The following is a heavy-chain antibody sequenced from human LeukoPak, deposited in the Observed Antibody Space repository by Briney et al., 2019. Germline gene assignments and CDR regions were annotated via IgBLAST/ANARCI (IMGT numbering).Heavy chain of an antibody. CDR3: AKDKGDFWSGHHY. CDR2: ITGSGGST. CDR1: GFTFSSYG. Sequence: GGSLRLSCAASGFTFSSYGMHWVRQAPGKGLEWVSSITGSGGSTYYADSVKGRFTISRDNSKNTLYLQMSSLRAEDTAVYYCAKDKGDFWSGHHYWGQGTLVTVSS. D-gene: IGHD3-3*01. V-gene: IGHV3-23*01. J-gene: IGHJ4*02.